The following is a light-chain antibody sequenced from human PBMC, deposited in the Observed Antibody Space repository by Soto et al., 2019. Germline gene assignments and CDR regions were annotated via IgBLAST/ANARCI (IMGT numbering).Light chain of an antibody. CDR2: EGT. CDR1: SSDVGSYNL. CDR3: YSYAGENLYV. V-gene: IGLV2-23*01. J-gene: IGLJ1*01. Sequence: QSALTQPAAVSASPGQSITIPCTGTSSDVGSYNLVSWFQQHPGKVPKLLIYEGTKRPSGLSDRFSGSKSGTTASLTISGLQAEDEAHYYCYSYAGENLYVFGTGTKVTVL.